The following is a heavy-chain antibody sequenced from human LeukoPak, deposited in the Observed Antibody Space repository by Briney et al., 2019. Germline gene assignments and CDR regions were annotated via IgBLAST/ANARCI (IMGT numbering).Heavy chain of an antibody. J-gene: IGHJ3*02. CDR3: ARRGYSYGYDAFDI. D-gene: IGHD5-18*01. CDR1: GGSISSYY. Sequence: PSETLSLTCTVSGGSISSYYWSWIRQPPGKGLDWIGYIYYSRSTNYNPSLKSRVTISVDTSKNQFSLKLSSVTAADTAVYYCARRGYSYGYDAFDIWGQGTMITVSS. V-gene: IGHV4-59*01. CDR2: IYYSRST.